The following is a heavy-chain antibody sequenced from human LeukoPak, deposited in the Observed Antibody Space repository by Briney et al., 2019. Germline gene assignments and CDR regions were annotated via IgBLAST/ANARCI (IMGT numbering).Heavy chain of an antibody. D-gene: IGHD5-18*01. CDR3: ARGGYTYGTTYYFYMDV. CDR2: IYPDDSDT. CDR1: GYNFSNYW. J-gene: IGHJ6*03. V-gene: IGHV5-51*01. Sequence: GESLKISCKGSGYNFSNYWIGWVRQMPGKGLEWMGIIYPDDSDTRYSPSLQGQVTISADKSISTAYLQWSSLKASDTAMYYCARGGYTYGTTYYFYMDVWGKGTTVTVSS.